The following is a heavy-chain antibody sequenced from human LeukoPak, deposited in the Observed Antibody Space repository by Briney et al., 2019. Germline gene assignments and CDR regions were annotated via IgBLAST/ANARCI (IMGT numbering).Heavy chain of an antibody. Sequence: TSETLSLTCSVSGGSISSYYWSWIRQPPGKGLEWIGYIYYSGSTNYNPSLKSRVTISVDTSKNQFSLKLSSVTAADTAVYYCARVQSYSSSWYRNYYYYYMDVWGKGTTVTISS. D-gene: IGHD6-13*01. CDR1: GGSISSYY. CDR2: IYYSGST. CDR3: ARVQSYSSSWYRNYYYYYMDV. V-gene: IGHV4-59*01. J-gene: IGHJ6*03.